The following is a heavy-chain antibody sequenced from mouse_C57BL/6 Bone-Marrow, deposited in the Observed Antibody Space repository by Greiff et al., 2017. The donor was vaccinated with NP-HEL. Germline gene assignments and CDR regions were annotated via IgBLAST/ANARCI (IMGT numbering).Heavy chain of an antibody. CDR3: ATIYDGYYPYFDY. D-gene: IGHD2-3*01. CDR1: GYSITSGYY. CDR2: ISYDGSN. V-gene: IGHV3-6*01. Sequence: EVKLVESGPGLVKPSQSLSLTCSVTGYSITSGYYWNWIRQFPGNKLEWMGYISYDGSNNYNPSLKNRISITRDTSKNQFFLKLNSVTTEDTATYYCATIYDGYYPYFDYWGQGTTLTVSS. J-gene: IGHJ2*01.